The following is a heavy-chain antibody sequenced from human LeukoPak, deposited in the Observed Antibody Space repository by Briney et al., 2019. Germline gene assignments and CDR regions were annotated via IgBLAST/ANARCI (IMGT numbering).Heavy chain of an antibody. D-gene: IGHD3-10*01. J-gene: IGHJ4*02. CDR1: GYTFTSYD. CDR2: ISAYNGNT. Sequence: ASVKVSCKASGYTFTSYDINWVRQATGQGLEWMGWISAYNGNTNYAQKLQGRVTMTTDTSTSTAYMELRSLRSDDTAVYYCARSAAMVRGVKAGRRKRGFDYWGQGTLVIVSS. V-gene: IGHV1-18*01. CDR3: ARSAAMVRGVKAGRRKRGFDY.